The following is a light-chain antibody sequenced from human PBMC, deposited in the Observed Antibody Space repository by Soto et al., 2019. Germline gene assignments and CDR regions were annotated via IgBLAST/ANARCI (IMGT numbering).Light chain of an antibody. J-gene: IGKJ1*01. Sequence: EFVLTQSPGTLSLSPGERATLSCRASQSVSSSYLAWFQQKPGQAPRLLIYGASTRATGIPARFSGSGSGTDFTLTISSLQSEDFAVYYCQQYNTWPRTFGQGTKVDIK. CDR2: GAS. V-gene: IGKV3-15*01. CDR3: QQYNTWPRT. CDR1: QSVSSS.